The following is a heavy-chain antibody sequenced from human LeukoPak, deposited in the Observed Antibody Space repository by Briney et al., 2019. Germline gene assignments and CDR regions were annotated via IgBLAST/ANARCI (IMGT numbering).Heavy chain of an antibody. CDR3: AKPSGGYYRFDY. D-gene: IGHD3-22*01. J-gene: IGHJ4*02. CDR2: ISGSGGNT. Sequence: GGSLRLSCAASGFTFSIYAMSWVRQAPGKGLEWVSAISGSGGNTYDADSVKGRFTISRDNSKNTLYLQMNSLRAEDTAVYYCAKPSGGYYRFDYWGQGTLVTVSS. CDR1: GFTFSIYA. V-gene: IGHV3-23*01.